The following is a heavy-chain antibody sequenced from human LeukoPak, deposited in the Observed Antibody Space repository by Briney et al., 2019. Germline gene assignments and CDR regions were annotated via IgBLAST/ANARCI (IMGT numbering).Heavy chain of an antibody. Sequence: GASVKVSCKASGGTFSNYAISWVRQAPGQGLEWMGGLIPLFGATNYTQRFQGRITITTDEPTTTAYMELSSLRSEDTAVYFCAVGDPFNYYMDLWGKGTTVTVFS. CDR3: AVGDPFNYYMDL. J-gene: IGHJ6*03. CDR2: LIPLFGAT. V-gene: IGHV1-69*05. D-gene: IGHD4-17*01. CDR1: GGTFSNYA.